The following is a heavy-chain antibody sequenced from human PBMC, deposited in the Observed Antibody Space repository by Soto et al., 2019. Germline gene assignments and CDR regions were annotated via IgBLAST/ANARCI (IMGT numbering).Heavy chain of an antibody. V-gene: IGHV4-4*02. CDR2: IYHSGST. J-gene: IGHJ4*02. Sequence: QVQLQESGPGLVKPSGTLSLTCAVSSGSISSSNWWSWVRQPPGKGLEWIGEIYHSGSTNYNPSLQSRDTISVDTSKNQFSLKLSSVTAADTAVYYCLSFGVVIKSFEYWGQGTLLTVSS. CDR3: LSFGVVIKSFEY. CDR1: SGSISSSNW. D-gene: IGHD3-3*01.